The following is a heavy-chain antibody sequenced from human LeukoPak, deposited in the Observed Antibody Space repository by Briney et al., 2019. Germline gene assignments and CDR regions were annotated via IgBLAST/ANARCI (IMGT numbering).Heavy chain of an antibody. CDR1: GFTLDDYV. CDR3: AKDTRITNDAFDI. Sequence: PGGSLRLSCAASGFTLDDYVMHWVRQAPGRGLEWVSGISWNSGSIDYADSVKGRFTISRDNAKNSLYLQMNSLRAEDTALYYCAKDTRITNDAFDIWGQGTVVTVSS. J-gene: IGHJ3*02. V-gene: IGHV3-9*01. CDR2: ISWNSGSI. D-gene: IGHD3-10*01.